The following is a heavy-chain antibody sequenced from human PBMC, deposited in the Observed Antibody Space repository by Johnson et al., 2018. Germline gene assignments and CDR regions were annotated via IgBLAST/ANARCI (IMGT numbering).Heavy chain of an antibody. CDR1: GFIFSNYG. CDR2: ISYDGSYQ. CDR3: AKAGYDFWSGSYYYYMDV. Sequence: VQLVQSGGGVVQPGRSLRLSCAASGFIFSNYGIHWVRQAPGKGLDWVAVISYDGSYQYYADSVKGRFTISRDNSKQTLYLQMNSLRAEDTAVYYRAKAGYDFWSGSYYYYMDVWGKGTTVTVSS. V-gene: IGHV3-30*18. J-gene: IGHJ6*03. D-gene: IGHD3-3*01.